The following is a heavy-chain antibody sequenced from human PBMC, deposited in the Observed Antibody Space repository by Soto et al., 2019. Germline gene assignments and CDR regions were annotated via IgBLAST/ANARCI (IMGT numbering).Heavy chain of an antibody. Sequence: QVQLVQSGAEVKKPGSSVIVACKASVGTFSSYAISWVRQASGQGLEWMGGVVPIFGTANYAQKFQGRVTIAPDESTSIAYIEMSNLTSEDTAVYYCARSLITMSTFGRPGWQHCGMVVWGQGTTVTVPS. V-gene: IGHV1-69*01. CDR2: VVPIFGTA. CDR1: VGTFSSYA. CDR3: ARSLITMSTFGRPGWQHCGMVV. J-gene: IGHJ6*02. D-gene: IGHD3-16*01.